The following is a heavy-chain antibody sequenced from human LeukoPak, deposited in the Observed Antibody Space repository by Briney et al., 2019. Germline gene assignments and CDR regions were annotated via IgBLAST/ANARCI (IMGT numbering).Heavy chain of an antibody. Sequence: SETLSLTCTVSGDSLSSSSYFWGWIRQPPGKGLEWIGSIYYSGSTYYNPSLKSRVTISVDTSKNQFSLKLSSVTAADTAFYYCARESATSGSTDWGQGTLVTVSS. J-gene: IGHJ4*02. CDR3: ARESATSGSTD. CDR1: GDSLSSSSYF. D-gene: IGHD3-10*01. CDR2: IYYSGST. V-gene: IGHV4-39*02.